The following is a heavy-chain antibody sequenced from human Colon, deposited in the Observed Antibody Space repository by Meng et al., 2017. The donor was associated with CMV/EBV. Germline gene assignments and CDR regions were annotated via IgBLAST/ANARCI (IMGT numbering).Heavy chain of an antibody. CDR1: GDSIRSHY. Sequence: SETLSLTCTVSGDSIRSHYWSWIRQPPGKGLEWMGYIYYSGSATYSPSLRSRITISVDTSKNQFSLNLRSVTAADTAMYFCARGIGHASNNSHDYWGQGTVVTVSS. J-gene: IGHJ4*02. D-gene: IGHD1-1*01. CDR3: ARGIGHASNNSHDY. V-gene: IGHV4-59*11. CDR2: IYYSGSA.